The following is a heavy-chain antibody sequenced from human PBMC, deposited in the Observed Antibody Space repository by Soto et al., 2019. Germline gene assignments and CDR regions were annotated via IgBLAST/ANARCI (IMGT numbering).Heavy chain of an antibody. Sequence: EVQLVESGGGLVKPGGSLRLSCAASGFTFSNAWMSWVRQAPGKGLEWVGRIKSKTDGGTTDYAATVKGRFTISREDSKNTMYLQMNSLKTEDTAVYYCTTQGGYCSGGSCPLYYFDYWGQGTLVTVSS. D-gene: IGHD2-15*01. CDR2: IKSKTDGGTT. CDR1: GFTFSNAW. V-gene: IGHV3-15*01. J-gene: IGHJ4*02. CDR3: TTQGGYCSGGSCPLYYFDY.